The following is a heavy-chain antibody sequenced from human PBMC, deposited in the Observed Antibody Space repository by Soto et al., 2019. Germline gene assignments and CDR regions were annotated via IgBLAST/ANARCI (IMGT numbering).Heavy chain of an antibody. D-gene: IGHD6-19*01. CDR3: ARDHHAVAGLFDY. CDR2: IWYDGSNK. CDR1: GFTFSSYG. J-gene: IGHJ4*02. Sequence: GGSLRLSCAASGFTFSSYGMHWVRQTPGKGLEWVAVIWYDGSNKYYADSVKGRFTISRDNSKNTLYLQMNSLRAEDTAVYYCARDHHAVAGLFDYWGQGTLVTVSS. V-gene: IGHV3-33*01.